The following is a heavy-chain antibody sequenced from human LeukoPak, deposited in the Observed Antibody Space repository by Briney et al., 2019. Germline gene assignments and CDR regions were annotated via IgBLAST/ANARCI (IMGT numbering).Heavy chain of an antibody. J-gene: IGHJ4*02. CDR1: GYTFTSYG. D-gene: IGHD3-22*01. Sequence: VPVKVSCKASGYTFTSYGISWVRQAPGQGLEWMGWISAYNGNTNYAQKLQGRVTMTTDTSTSTAYMELRSLRSDDTAVYYCARGSDYYDSSGYFDYWGQGTLVTVSS. V-gene: IGHV1-18*01. CDR2: ISAYNGNT. CDR3: ARGSDYYDSSGYFDY.